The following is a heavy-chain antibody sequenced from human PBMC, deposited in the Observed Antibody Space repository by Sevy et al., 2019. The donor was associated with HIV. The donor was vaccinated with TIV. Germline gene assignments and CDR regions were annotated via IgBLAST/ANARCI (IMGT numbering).Heavy chain of an antibody. CDR2: ISAYNGNT. Sequence: ASVKVSCKASGYTFTSYGISWVRQAPGQGLEWMRWISAYNGNTNYAQKLQGRVTMTTDTSTSTAYMELRSLRSDDTTVYYCARDSITYYYDSSGYFHFDYWGQGTLVTVSS. CDR1: GYTFTSYG. CDR3: ARDSITYYYDSSGYFHFDY. D-gene: IGHD3-22*01. V-gene: IGHV1-18*04. J-gene: IGHJ4*02.